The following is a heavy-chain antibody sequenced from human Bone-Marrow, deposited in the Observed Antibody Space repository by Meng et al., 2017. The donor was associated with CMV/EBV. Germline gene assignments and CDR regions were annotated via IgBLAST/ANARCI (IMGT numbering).Heavy chain of an antibody. CDR1: GVSISSGDYY. Sequence: SETLSLTCTVSGVSISSGDYYWTWIRQHPGKGLEWIGNIFYSGSTLYNPSLRGRLTISVDTSKNLFSLKLTSVTAAYSAIYYCTRDSGVYCSTTSCFPSKGMAVWGQGTTVTVAS. D-gene: IGHD2-2*01. V-gene: IGHV4-31*03. CDR2: IFYSGST. CDR3: TRDSGVYCSTTSCFPSKGMAV. J-gene: IGHJ6*02.